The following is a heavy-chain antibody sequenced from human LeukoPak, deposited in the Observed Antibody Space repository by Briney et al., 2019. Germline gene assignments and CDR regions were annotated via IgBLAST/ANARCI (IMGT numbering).Heavy chain of an antibody. Sequence: PGGSLRLSCVASGFTFSSHEMNWVRQAPGKGLEWVSYITSSGTTKYGDSVKGRFTISRDNAKNSLYLQMNSLRAEDTAVYYCARSATDSSSVDYWGQGTLVTVSS. V-gene: IGHV3-48*03. D-gene: IGHD6-6*01. CDR1: GFTFSSHE. CDR2: ITSSGTT. CDR3: ARSATDSSSVDY. J-gene: IGHJ4*02.